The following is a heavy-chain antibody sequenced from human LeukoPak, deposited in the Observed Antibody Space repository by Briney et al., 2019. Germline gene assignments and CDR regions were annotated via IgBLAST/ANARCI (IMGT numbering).Heavy chain of an antibody. Sequence: GGSLRLSCAASGFTFSSYAMHWVRQAPGKWLEWVAVISYDGSNKYYADSVKGRFTISRDNSKNTLYLQMNSLRAEDTAVYYCARRRYSSSWYIDYWGQGTLVTVSS. V-gene: IGHV3-30*04. CDR3: ARRRYSSSWYIDY. CDR1: GFTFSSYA. J-gene: IGHJ4*02. CDR2: ISYDGSNK. D-gene: IGHD6-13*01.